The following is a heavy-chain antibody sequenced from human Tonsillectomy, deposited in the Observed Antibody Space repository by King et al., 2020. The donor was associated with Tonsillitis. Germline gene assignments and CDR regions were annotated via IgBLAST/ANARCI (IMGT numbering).Heavy chain of an antibody. D-gene: IGHD1-14*01. CDR1: GFSFESYA. CDR3: AKGSGVNHFNWFDP. Sequence: VQLVESGGGLIQPGRSLRLSCAASGFSFESYAMNWVRQVPGKGLEWVSGISGSGGSTFYADSVKGRFTISRDNSKNTLYLQMNSLRAEDTAIYNCAKGSGVNHFNWFDPWGQGTLVTVSS. V-gene: IGHV3-23*04. CDR2: ISGSGGST. J-gene: IGHJ5*02.